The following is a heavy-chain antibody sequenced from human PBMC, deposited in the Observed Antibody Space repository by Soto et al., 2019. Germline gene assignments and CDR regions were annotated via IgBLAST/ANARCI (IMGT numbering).Heavy chain of an antibody. CDR1: GGTFSSYA. D-gene: IGHD1-7*01. CDR2: IIPIFGTA. CDR3: ARGGRNWNYLGTHFDP. V-gene: IGHV1-69*06. Sequence: QVQLVQSGAEVKKPGSSVKVSCKASGGTFSSYAISWVRQAPGQGLEWMGGIIPIFGTANYAQKFQGRVTITADKSTSTAYMGLSSLRSEDTAVYYCARGGRNWNYLGTHFDPWGQGTLVTVSS. J-gene: IGHJ5*02.